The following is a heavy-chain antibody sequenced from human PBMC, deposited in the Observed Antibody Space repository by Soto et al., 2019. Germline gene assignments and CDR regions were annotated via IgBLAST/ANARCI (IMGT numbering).Heavy chain of an antibody. CDR1: GLTLNNAW. J-gene: IGHJ6*02. CDR2: IKSKTDGGTT. D-gene: IGHD3-3*01. Sequence: GGSLRLSCAASGLTLNNAWMSWVRQAPGKGLEWVGRIKSKTDGGTTDYAAPVTGRFTISRDASKTTLFLQMDSLKTEDTGVYYCTTQTRAHYGTWNGYRDYGMDVWGQGTTVTVSS. V-gene: IGHV3-15*01. CDR3: TTQTRAHYGTWNGYRDYGMDV.